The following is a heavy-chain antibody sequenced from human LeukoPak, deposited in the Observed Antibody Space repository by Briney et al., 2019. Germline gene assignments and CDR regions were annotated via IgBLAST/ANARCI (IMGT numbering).Heavy chain of an antibody. CDR2: IYNGGST. J-gene: IGHJ4*02. D-gene: IGHD3-3*01. CDR3: ARHPAGFLEWLSMYYFDY. CDR1: GGSISSDY. V-gene: IGHV4-59*08. Sequence: PSETLPLTCSVSGGSISSDYWSWLRQPPGKGLEWIGYIYNGGSTKYNSSLKSRVTISADTSNNQFSLKLSSVTAADTAVYYCARHPAGFLEWLSMYYFDYWGQGTLVTVSS.